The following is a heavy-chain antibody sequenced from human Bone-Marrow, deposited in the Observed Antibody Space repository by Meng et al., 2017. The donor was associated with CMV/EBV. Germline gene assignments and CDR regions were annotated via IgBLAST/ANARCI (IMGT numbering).Heavy chain of an antibody. J-gene: IGHJ5*02. D-gene: IGHD6-6*01. CDR1: GGTFSSYA. Sequence: SVKVSCKASGGTFSSYAISWVRQAPGQGLEWMGGIIPILGIANYAQKFQGRVTITTDESTSTAYMELSSLRSEDTAVYYCARDAIAAHSWWFDPWGQGTLVTVPS. CDR2: IIPILGIA. CDR3: ARDAIAAHSWWFDP. V-gene: IGHV1-69*10.